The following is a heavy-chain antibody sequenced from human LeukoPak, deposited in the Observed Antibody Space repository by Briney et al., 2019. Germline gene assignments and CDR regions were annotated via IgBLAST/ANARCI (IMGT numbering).Heavy chain of an antibody. Sequence: GGSLRLSCAASGFTFSSYAMSWVRQAPGKGLEWVSAISGSGCSTYYAHSVKGRFTISRDNSKNTVYLQMNSLRTEDTAVYYCSKETAVSPRGPGDYWGQGTRVTVFS. D-gene: IGHD4-17*01. CDR3: SKETAVSPRGPGDY. V-gene: IGHV3-23*01. CDR2: ISGSGCST. CDR1: GFTFSSYA. J-gene: IGHJ4*02.